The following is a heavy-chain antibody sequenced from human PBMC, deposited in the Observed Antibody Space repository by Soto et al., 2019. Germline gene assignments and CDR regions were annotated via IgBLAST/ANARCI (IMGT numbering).Heavy chain of an antibody. Sequence: SQTLSLTCAIAGDSGSSNNAASNWIRQSPSKSLEWLGRTYYKSKWYNDYAVSVKSLITINPDTSKHQFSLQLNSVPPEDTVVYYCARVGRGANYWGQGTLVTVSS. J-gene: IGHJ4*02. CDR1: GDSGSSNNAA. D-gene: IGHD1-26*01. CDR2: TYYKSKWYN. CDR3: ARVGRGANY. V-gene: IGHV6-1*01.